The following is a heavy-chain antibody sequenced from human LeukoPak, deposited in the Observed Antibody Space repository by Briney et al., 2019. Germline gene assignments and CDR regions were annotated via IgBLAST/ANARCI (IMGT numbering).Heavy chain of an antibody. CDR2: ISSSSSYI. D-gene: IGHD5-18*01. V-gene: IGHV3-21*01. J-gene: IGHJ3*02. CDR1: GFTFSSYA. Sequence: GGSLRLSCAASGFTFSSYAMSWVRQAPGKGLEWVSSISSSSSYIYYADSVKGRFTISRDNAKNSLYLQMNSLRAEDTAVYYCARRPRGRYSYGYILDAFDIWGQGTMVTVSS. CDR3: ARRPRGRYSYGYILDAFDI.